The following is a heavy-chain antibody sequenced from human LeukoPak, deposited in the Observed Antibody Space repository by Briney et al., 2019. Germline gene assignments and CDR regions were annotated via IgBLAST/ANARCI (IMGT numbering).Heavy chain of an antibody. J-gene: IGHJ4*02. D-gene: IGHD6-19*01. V-gene: IGHV3-23*01. CDR1: GFTFSSYA. CDR3: AKDTRSGERYEAIGQWLVTWDY. Sequence: AGGSLRLSCAASGFTFSSYAMSWVRQAPGKGLEWVSAISGSGGSTYYADSVKGRFTISRDNSKNTLYLQMNSLRAEDTAVYYCAKDTRSGERYEAIGQWLVTWDYWGQGTLVTVSS. CDR2: ISGSGGST.